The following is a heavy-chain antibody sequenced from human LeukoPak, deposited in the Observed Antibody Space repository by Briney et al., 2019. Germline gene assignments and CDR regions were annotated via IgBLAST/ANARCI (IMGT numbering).Heavy chain of an antibody. CDR2: INPSGGST. V-gene: IGHV1-46*01. Sequence: ASVKVSCKASGYTFTSYYIHWVRQAPGQGLEWMGIINPSGGSTSYEQKFQGRVTMTRDTCTSTVYMELSSLRSEDTAVYYCARDPGDSATDPRYYGMDVWGQGTTVTVSS. CDR3: ARDPGDSATDPRYYGMDV. CDR1: GYTFTSYY. J-gene: IGHJ6*02. D-gene: IGHD4-17*01.